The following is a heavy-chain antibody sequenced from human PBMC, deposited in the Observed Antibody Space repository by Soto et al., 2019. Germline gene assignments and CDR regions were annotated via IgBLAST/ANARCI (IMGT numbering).Heavy chain of an antibody. J-gene: IGHJ4*02. CDR2: ISGSGGST. V-gene: IGHV3-23*01. CDR1: GFTFSSYA. Sequence: VQLLESGGGLVQPGGSLRLSCAASGFTFSSYAMSWVRQAPGKGLEWVSAISGSGGSTYYADSVKGRFTISRDNSKNTQYLQMNSLRAEDTAVYYCAKSGWFGELSAVFDYWGQGTLVTVSS. D-gene: IGHD3-10*01. CDR3: AKSGWFGELSAVFDY.